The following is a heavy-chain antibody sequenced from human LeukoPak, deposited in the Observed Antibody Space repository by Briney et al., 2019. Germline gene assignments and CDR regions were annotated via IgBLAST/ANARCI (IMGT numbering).Heavy chain of an antibody. V-gene: IGHV4-4*07. CDR1: GGSISSYY. Sequence: SETLSLTCTVPGGSISSYYWSWIRQPAGKGLEWIGRIYTSGSTNYNPSLKSRVTMSVDTSKNQFSLKLSSVTAADTAVYYCAGGYSYGLWYDYWGQGTLVTVSS. CDR3: AGGYSYGLWYDY. D-gene: IGHD5-18*01. CDR2: IYTSGST. J-gene: IGHJ4*02.